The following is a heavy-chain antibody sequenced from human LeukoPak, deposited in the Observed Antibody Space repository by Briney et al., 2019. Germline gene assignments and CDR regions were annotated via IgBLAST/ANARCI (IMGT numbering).Heavy chain of an antibody. CDR3: ARFYYDTSGHGAFDI. V-gene: IGHV6-1*01. CDR1: GDSVSSNSAA. CDR2: TYYRSKWYY. Sequence: SQTLSLTCAISGDSVSSNSAAWNWIRQSPSRGLEWLGRTYYRSKWYYDYAVSVKSRITINPDTSKNQFPLQLNSVSPEDTAVYYCARFYYDTSGHGAFDIWGQGTMVTVSS. D-gene: IGHD3-22*01. J-gene: IGHJ3*02.